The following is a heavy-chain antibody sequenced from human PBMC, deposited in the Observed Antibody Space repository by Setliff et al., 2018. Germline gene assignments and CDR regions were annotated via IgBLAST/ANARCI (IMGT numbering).Heavy chain of an antibody. Sequence: SVKVSCKASGATFSSYGISWVRQAPGQGLEWMAGTIPIFGTTEYAQKFQGRLTIITDESTNTAFMQLSSLRSGDTAVYYCVREGVDSRSSTDYRYYMDVWGKGTTVTVSS. CDR2: TIPIFGTT. D-gene: IGHD3-22*01. J-gene: IGHJ6*03. V-gene: IGHV1-69*05. CDR3: VREGVDSRSSTDYRYYMDV. CDR1: GATFSSYG.